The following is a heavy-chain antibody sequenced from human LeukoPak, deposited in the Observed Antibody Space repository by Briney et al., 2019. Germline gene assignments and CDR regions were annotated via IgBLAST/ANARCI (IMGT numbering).Heavy chain of an antibody. CDR3: ARGRDGYNFGSGFYYFDY. V-gene: IGHV4-34*01. Sequence: SETLSLTCAVYGGSFSGYYWSWIRQPPGKGLEWIEEINHSGSTNYNPSLKSRVTISVDTSKNQFSLKLSSVTAADTAVYYCARGRDGYNFGSGFYYFDYWGQGTLVTVSS. CDR1: GGSFSGYY. D-gene: IGHD5-24*01. CDR2: INHSGST. J-gene: IGHJ4*02.